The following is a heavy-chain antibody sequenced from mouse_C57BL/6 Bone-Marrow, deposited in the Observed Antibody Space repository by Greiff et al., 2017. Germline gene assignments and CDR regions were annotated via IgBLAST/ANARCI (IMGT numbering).Heavy chain of an antibody. CDR2: LNPNYGTT. D-gene: IGHD2-4*01. CDR1: GYSFTDYN. J-gene: IGHJ4*01. Sequence: VQLKESGPELVKPGASVKISCKASGYSFTDYNMNWVKQSNGKSLEWIGVLNPNYGTTSYNQKFKGKATLTADQSSSTAYMQLNSLTSEDSAVYYCARGYDYDYAMDYWGQGNSVTVSA. V-gene: IGHV1-39*01. CDR3: ARGYDYDYAMDY.